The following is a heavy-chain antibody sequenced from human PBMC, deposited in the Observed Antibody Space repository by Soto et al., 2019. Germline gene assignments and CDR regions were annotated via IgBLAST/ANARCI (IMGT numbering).Heavy chain of an antibody. CDR2: IIPILGIA. J-gene: IGHJ4*02. CDR1: GGTFSSYT. V-gene: IGHV1-69*04. D-gene: IGHD5-12*01. Sequence: SVRVSCKGSGGTFSSYTISWVRQAPGQGLEWMGRIIPILGIANYAQKFQGRDTITADKSTSTAYMELSSLRSEDTAVYYCATDIIDSWTDSLDQATLIPVSS. CDR3: ATDIIDSWTDS.